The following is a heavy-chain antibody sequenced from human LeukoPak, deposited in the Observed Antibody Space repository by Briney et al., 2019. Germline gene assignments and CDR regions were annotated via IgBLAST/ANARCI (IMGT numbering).Heavy chain of an antibody. CDR1: GFTFNTYW. V-gene: IGHV3-23*01. Sequence: GGSLRLSCTASGFTFNTYWMSWVRQAPRKGLEWVSAISGGGESTYYADSEKGRLSISRDNSKNTLYLQINSLRAEDTAVYYCAKVNPEYSSGWLYYFDYWGQGTLVTVSS. CDR3: AKVNPEYSSGWLYYFDY. D-gene: IGHD6-19*01. CDR2: ISGGGEST. J-gene: IGHJ4*02.